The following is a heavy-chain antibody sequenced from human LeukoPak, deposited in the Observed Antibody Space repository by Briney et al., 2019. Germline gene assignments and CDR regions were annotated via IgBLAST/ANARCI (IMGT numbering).Heavy chain of an antibody. V-gene: IGHV3-23*01. CDR3: AKEYAIFGVVMNAFDI. CDR2: ISGSGGST. CDR1: GFTFSSYA. D-gene: IGHD3-3*01. J-gene: IGHJ3*02. Sequence: GESLKISCAASGFTFSSYAMSWVRQAPGKGLEWVSAISGSGGSTYYADSVKGRFTISRDNSKNTLYLQMNSLRAEDTAVYYCAKEYAIFGVVMNAFDIWGQGTMVTVSS.